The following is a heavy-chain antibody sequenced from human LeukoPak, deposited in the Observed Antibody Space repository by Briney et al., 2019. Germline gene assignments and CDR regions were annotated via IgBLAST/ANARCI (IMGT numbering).Heavy chain of an antibody. J-gene: IGHJ4*02. D-gene: IGHD1-26*01. CDR1: GYTLTELS. Sequence: ASVKVSCKVSGYTLTELSMHWVRQAPGKGLEWMGGFDPEDGETIYAQKFQGRVTMTEDTSTDTAYMELSSLRSEDTAVYYCATVGNGFYYFDYWGQGTLVTVPS. V-gene: IGHV1-24*01. CDR2: FDPEDGET. CDR3: ATVGNGFYYFDY.